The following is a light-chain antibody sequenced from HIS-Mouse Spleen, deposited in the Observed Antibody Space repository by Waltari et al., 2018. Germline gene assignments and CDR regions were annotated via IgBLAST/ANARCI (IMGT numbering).Light chain of an antibody. CDR1: SSNVGGYHY. J-gene: IGLJ1*01. Sequence: QSALTQPASVSGSPGQSTTISCTATSSNVGGYHYVSWYQQHPGKAPKLMIYDVSNRPSGVSNRFSGSKSGNTASLTISGLQAEDEADYYCSSYTSSSTYVFGTGTKVTVL. CDR2: DVS. V-gene: IGLV2-14*03. CDR3: SSYTSSSTYV.